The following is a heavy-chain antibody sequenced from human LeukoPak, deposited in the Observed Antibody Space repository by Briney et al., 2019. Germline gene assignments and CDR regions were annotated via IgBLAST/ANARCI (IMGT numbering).Heavy chain of an antibody. J-gene: IGHJ4*02. CDR3: VRGAIRGVSVSGY. V-gene: IGHV4-34*01. D-gene: IGHD3-10*01. Sequence: SETLSLTCAVYGGSFSGYYWNWIRQPPGKGLEWIGEIDHRRGTNYNPSLKSRVTISVDTSKNQFSLKLSSVTAADTAVYYCVRGAIRGVSVSGYWGQGILVTVSS. CDR2: IDHRRGT. CDR1: GGSFSGYY.